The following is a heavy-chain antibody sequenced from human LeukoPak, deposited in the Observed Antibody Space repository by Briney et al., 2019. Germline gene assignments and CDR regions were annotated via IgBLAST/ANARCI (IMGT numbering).Heavy chain of an antibody. J-gene: IGHJ4*02. CDR2: INPSGGST. V-gene: IGHV1-46*01. CDR3: ARLYSGYSTFDY. CDR1: GYTFTSYY. D-gene: IGHD5-12*01. Sequence: ASVKVSCKASGYTFTSYYMHWVRQAPGQGLEWMGIINPSGGSTSYAQKFQGRVTMTRDMSTSTIYMELSSLRSEDTAVYYCARLYSGYSTFDYWGQGTLVTVSS.